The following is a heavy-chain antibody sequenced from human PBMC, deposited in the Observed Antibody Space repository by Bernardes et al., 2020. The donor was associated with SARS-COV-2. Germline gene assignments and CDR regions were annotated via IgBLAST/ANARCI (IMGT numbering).Heavy chain of an antibody. J-gene: IGHJ4*02. CDR3: ARTWASYGYNENTFDY. CDR2: IYYSGNT. CDR1: GGSITSYY. D-gene: IGHD1-20*01. Sequence: SETLSLTCTVSGGSITSYYWSWIRQPPGKGLEWIGYIYYSGNTNYNPSLKSRVTISVDTSKNQFSLKLTSVTAADTAVYYCARTWASYGYNENTFDYWGQGPLVTVSS. V-gene: IGHV4-59*01.